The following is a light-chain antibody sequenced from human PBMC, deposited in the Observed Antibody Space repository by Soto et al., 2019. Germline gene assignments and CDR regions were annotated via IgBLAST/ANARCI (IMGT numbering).Light chain of an antibody. CDR2: DAS. CDR1: QSIGYY. CDR3: QQSYSTPQNT. Sequence: DIQMTQSPSSLSASVGDRVTITCRASQSIGYYLNWYQQKPGTAPKLLIYDASSLQSRVPSRFSGSGSGTDFTLTISRLQPEDFATYYCQQSYSTPQNTFGQGTKLEIK. J-gene: IGKJ2*01. V-gene: IGKV1-39*01.